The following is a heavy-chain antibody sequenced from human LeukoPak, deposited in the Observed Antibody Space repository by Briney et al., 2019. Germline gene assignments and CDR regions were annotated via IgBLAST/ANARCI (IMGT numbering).Heavy chain of an antibody. CDR1: GFSFSSSW. V-gene: IGHV3-7*01. CDR3: VRDRGWYHFDL. J-gene: IGHJ4*02. D-gene: IGHD3-10*01. CDR2: IKGDGSNE. Sequence: PGGSLRLSCAASGFSFSSSWMTWVRQAPGKGLEWVAHIKGDGSNEKYADSVNGRFTISRDNTKNSLFLQMYSLRAEDSALYYCVRDRGWYHFDLWGQGTLVTVSS.